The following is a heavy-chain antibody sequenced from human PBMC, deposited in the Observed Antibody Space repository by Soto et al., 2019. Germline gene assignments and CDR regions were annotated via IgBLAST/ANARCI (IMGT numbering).Heavy chain of an antibody. D-gene: IGHD6-13*01. CDR3: AREAAAEGWFDP. CDR1: GYSISSYY. V-gene: IGHV4-59*01. J-gene: IGHJ5*02. Sequence: SETLSLTCTVSGYSISSYYWSWIRQPPGKGLEWIGYIYYSGSTNYNPSLKSRVTISIDTSKNQFSLKLNSVTAADTAVYYCAREAAAEGWFDPWGQGTLVTSPQ. CDR2: IYYSGST.